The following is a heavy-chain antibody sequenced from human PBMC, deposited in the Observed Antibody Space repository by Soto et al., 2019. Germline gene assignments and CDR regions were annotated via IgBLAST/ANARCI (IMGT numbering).Heavy chain of an antibody. CDR2: IIPIFGTA. J-gene: IGHJ6*02. CDR1: GGTFSSYA. D-gene: IGHD2-15*01. CDR3: ARDRFGRSLAVAATTAYYDYGMDV. V-gene: IGHV1-69*13. Sequence: SVKVSCKASGGTFSSYAISWVRQAPGQGLEWMGGIIPIFGTANYAQKFQGRVTITADESTSTAYMELSSLRSEDTAVYYCARDRFGRSLAVAATTAYYDYGMDVWGQGTTVTVSS.